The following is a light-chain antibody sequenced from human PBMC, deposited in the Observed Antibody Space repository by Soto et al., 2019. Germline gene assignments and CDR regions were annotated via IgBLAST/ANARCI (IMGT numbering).Light chain of an antibody. CDR2: GND. Sequence: QSLLTQPPSASGTPGHRVTISCSGGSSNIGSNTVNWYQHLPGAAPKLLIYGNDQRPSGVPDRFSGSKSGTSVFLAISGLQSEDEADYYCTAGDDSLSAVLFGGGTKVTVL. CDR3: TAGDDSLSAVL. J-gene: IGLJ2*01. V-gene: IGLV1-44*01. CDR1: SSNIGSNT.